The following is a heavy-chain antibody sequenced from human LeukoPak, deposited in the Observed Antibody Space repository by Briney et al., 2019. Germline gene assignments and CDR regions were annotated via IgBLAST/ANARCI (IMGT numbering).Heavy chain of an antibody. V-gene: IGHV1-69*05. CDR1: GGTFSSYA. Sequence: ASVKVSCKASGGTFSSYAISWVRQAPGQGLEWMGGIIPIFGTANYAQKFQGRVTITTDESTSTAYMELSSLRSEDTAVYYCASRLTGTTFRAFDIWGQGTMDTVSS. J-gene: IGHJ3*02. CDR2: IIPIFGTA. D-gene: IGHD1-7*01. CDR3: ASRLTGTTFRAFDI.